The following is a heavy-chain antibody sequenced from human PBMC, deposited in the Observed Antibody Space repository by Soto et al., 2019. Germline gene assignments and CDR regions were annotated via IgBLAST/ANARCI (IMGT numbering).Heavy chain of an antibody. CDR2: IYTSGST. CDR3: ARSYRYDSSGYDYYYYYYGMDV. D-gene: IGHD3-22*01. V-gene: IGHV4-4*07. Sequence: PSETLSLTCTVSGGSISSYYWSWIRQPAGKGLEWIGRIYTSGSTNYNPPLKSRVTMSVDTSKNQFSLKLSSVTAADTAVYYCARSYRYDSSGYDYYYYYYGMDVWGQGTTVTVSS. CDR1: GGSISSYY. J-gene: IGHJ6*02.